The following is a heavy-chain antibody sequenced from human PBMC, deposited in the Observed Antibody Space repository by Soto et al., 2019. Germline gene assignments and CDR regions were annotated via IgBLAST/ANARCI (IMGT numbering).Heavy chain of an antibody. Sequence: SVKVSCKASGFTFTSSAVQWVRQARGQRLEWIGWIVVGSGNTNYAQKFQERVTITRDMSTSTAYMELSSLRSEDTAAYYCAAEAPESGMDVWGQGTTVTVSS. V-gene: IGHV1-58*01. J-gene: IGHJ6*02. CDR3: AAEAPESGMDV. CDR1: GFTFTSSA. CDR2: IVVGSGNT.